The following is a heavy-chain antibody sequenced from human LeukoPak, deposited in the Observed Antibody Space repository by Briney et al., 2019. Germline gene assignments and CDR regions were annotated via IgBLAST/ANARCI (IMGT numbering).Heavy chain of an antibody. CDR1: GFTFSSYA. J-gene: IGHJ3*02. D-gene: IGHD6-19*01. V-gene: IGHV3-30*18. CDR2: ISYDGSNK. CDR3: AKDAASGWYSGWGAFDI. Sequence: GGSLRLSCAASGFTFSSYAMSWVRQAPGKGLEWVAVISYDGSNKYYADSVKGRFTISRDNSKNTLYLQMNSLRAEDTAVYYCAKDAASGWYSGWGAFDIWGQGTMVTVSS.